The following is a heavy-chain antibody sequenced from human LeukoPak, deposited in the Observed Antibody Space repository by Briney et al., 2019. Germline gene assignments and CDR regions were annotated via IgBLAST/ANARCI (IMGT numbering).Heavy chain of an antibody. CDR3: ARHVYGEGMVV. CDR2: IHSSEGT. V-gene: IGHV4-59*08. Sequence: SETLSLTCTVSGGSLNGYYWGWIRQPPGKGLECIGYIHSSEGTAHNASLKSRLTISLDTSKNQFSLTLSSVTAADTAVYYCARHVYGEGMVVWGKGTTVTVSS. J-gene: IGHJ6*04. D-gene: IGHD4-17*01. CDR1: GGSLNGYY.